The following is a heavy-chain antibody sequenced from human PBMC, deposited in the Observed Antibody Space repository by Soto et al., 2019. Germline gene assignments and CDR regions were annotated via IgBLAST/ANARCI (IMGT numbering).Heavy chain of an antibody. J-gene: IGHJ6*02. CDR3: AREVGNYDFWSGYYNPHYYYGMDV. CDR1: GYTFSDHA. CDR2: ISCYSDYT. D-gene: IGHD3-3*01. Sequence: AASVKVSCKASGYTFSDHAISWVRQAPGQGLEWMGWISCYSDYTNYAQKFQGRVTMTTDTSTSTAYMELRSLRSDDTAVYYCAREVGNYDFWSGYYNPHYYYGMDVWGQGTTVTVSS. V-gene: IGHV1-18*01.